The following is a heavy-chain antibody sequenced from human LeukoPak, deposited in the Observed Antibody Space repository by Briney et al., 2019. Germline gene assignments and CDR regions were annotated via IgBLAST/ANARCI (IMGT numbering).Heavy chain of an antibody. J-gene: IGHJ5*02. CDR3: ARDPRWLTPDCTSTSCYENYFDP. CDR2: ISSSGSTI. Sequence: GGSLRPSCAASGFTFSDYYMSWIRQAPGKGLEWVSYISSSGSTIYYADSVKGRFTISRDNAKNSLYLQMNSLRAEDTAVYYCARDPRWLTPDCTSTSCYENYFDPWGQGTLVTVSS. V-gene: IGHV3-11*01. CDR1: GFTFSDYY. D-gene: IGHD2-2*01.